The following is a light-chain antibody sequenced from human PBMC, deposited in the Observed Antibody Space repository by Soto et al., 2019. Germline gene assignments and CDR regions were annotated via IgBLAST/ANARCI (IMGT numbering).Light chain of an antibody. V-gene: IGKV1-39*01. Sequence: DIQMTQSPSSLSASVGDRVTITCRASQTISSYLNWYQQKPRKAPKLLIYAASSLQSGVPSRFSGSGPGTDFTLTISSLQPEDFATYYCQQSHGIPYTFGQGTKLEIK. J-gene: IGKJ2*01. CDR2: AAS. CDR1: QTISSY. CDR3: QQSHGIPYT.